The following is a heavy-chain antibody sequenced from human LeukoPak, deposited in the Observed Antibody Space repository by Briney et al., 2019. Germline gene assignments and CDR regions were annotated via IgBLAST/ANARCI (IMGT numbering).Heavy chain of an antibody. CDR3: AKGNKHDYGDFTDVFDY. V-gene: IGHV3-9*01. Sequence: GGSLRLSCAASGFTFSTYAMSWVRQAPGKGLEWVSGISWNSGNIGYADSVKGRFTISRDNAKNSVYLQMNSLRAEDTALYYCAKGNKHDYGDFTDVFDYWGQGTLVTVSS. CDR2: ISWNSGNI. CDR1: GFTFSTYA. D-gene: IGHD4-17*01. J-gene: IGHJ4*02.